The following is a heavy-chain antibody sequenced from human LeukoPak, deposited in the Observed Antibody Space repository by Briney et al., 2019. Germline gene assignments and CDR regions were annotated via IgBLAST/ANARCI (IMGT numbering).Heavy chain of an antibody. V-gene: IGHV4-30-4*01. CDR3: ASQTTVVPRAFDI. D-gene: IGHD4-23*01. CDR1: GGSISSGDYY. J-gene: IGHJ3*02. Sequence: SETLSLTCTVSGGSISSGDYYWSWIRQPPGKGLEWIGYIYYSGSTYYNASLKSRVTISVDTSKNQFSLKLSSVTAADTAVYYCASQTTVVPRAFDIWGQGTMVTVSS. CDR2: IYYSGST.